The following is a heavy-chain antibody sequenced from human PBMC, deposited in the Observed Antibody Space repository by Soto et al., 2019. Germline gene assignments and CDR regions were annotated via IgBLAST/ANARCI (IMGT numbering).Heavy chain of an antibody. Sequence: ASVKVSCKASGYTFTSYAMHWVRQAPGQRLEWMGWINAGNGNTKYSQKFQGRVTITRDTSASTAYMELSSLRSEDTAVYYCARDSLYYYDSSGYPTPYYYGMDVWGRGTTVTVSS. D-gene: IGHD3-22*01. CDR2: INAGNGNT. V-gene: IGHV1-3*01. J-gene: IGHJ6*02. CDR1: GYTFTSYA. CDR3: ARDSLYYYDSSGYPTPYYYGMDV.